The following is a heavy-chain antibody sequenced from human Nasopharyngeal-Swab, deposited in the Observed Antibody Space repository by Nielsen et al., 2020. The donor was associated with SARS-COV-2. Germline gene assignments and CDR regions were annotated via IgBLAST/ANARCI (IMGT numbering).Heavy chain of an antibody. J-gene: IGHJ5*02. V-gene: IGHV3-11*06. CDR2: ISSSSSYI. D-gene: IGHD6-13*01. CDR1: GFTFSDYY. Sequence: GESLKISCAASGFTFSDYYMSWIRQAPGKGLEWVSSISSSSSYIYYADSVKGRFTISRDNAKNSLYLQMNSLRAEDTAVYYCARDPIGYSSSSWWFDPWGQGTLVTVSS. CDR3: ARDPIGYSSSSWWFDP.